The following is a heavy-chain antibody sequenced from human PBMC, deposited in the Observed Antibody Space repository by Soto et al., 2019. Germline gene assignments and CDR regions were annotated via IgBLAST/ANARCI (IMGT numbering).Heavy chain of an antibody. J-gene: IGHJ6*02. CDR3: ARSGATGYYSTHYYGMDV. D-gene: IGHD3-9*01. Sequence: SVKVSCKASGGTFSSYAISWVRQAPGQGLEWMGGIIPIFGTANYAQKFQGRVTITADESTSTVYMEVSSLTNEDTAVYFCARSGATGYYSTHYYGMDVWGPGTTVTVSS. CDR2: IIPIFGTA. CDR1: GGTFSSYA. V-gene: IGHV1-69*13.